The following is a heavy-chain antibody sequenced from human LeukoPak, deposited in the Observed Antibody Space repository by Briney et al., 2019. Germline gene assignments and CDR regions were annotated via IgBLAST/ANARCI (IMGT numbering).Heavy chain of an antibody. CDR3: ARVHCSGGSCYGEVFDY. CDR1: GYTFTRYY. D-gene: IGHD2-15*01. V-gene: IGHV1-46*01. Sequence: GASVKVSCKASGYTFTRYYMHWVRRAPGQGLEWMGIINPSAGSTSYAQKFQGRVTMTRDTSTSKVYMEVSSLTSEDMAVYYCARVHCSGGSCYGEVFDYWGQGTLVTVSS. CDR2: INPSAGST. J-gene: IGHJ4*02.